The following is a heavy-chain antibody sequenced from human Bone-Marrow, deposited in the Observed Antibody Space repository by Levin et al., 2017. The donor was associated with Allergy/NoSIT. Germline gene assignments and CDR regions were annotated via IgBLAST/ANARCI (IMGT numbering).Heavy chain of an antibody. J-gene: IGHJ3*02. CDR3: ASSDQAAYGVRDAFDI. D-gene: IGHD4-17*01. CDR1: GFTVSSNY. Sequence: PGGSLRLSCAASGFTVSSNYMSWVRQAPGKGLEWVSVIYSGGSTYYADSVKGRFTISRDNSKNTLYLQMNSLRAEDTAVYYCASSDQAAYGVRDAFDIWGQGTMVTVSS. V-gene: IGHV3-53*01. CDR2: IYSGGST.